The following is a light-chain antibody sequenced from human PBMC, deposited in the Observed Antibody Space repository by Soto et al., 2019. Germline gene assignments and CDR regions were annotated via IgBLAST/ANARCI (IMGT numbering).Light chain of an antibody. CDR2: GAS. Sequence: TQSPASLSVSPGERATLSCRASQNVNSNLAWYQQKPGQAPRFLIYGASTRATGIPARFSGSGSGTEFTLTISSLQSEDFAVYYCHHYNNWPRTFGQGTKVDIK. CDR1: QNVNSN. J-gene: IGKJ1*01. V-gene: IGKV3-15*01. CDR3: HHYNNWPRT.